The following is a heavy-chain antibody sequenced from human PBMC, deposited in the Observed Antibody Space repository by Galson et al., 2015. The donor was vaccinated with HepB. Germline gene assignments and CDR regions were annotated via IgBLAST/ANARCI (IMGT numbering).Heavy chain of an antibody. D-gene: IGHD6-13*01. CDR1: GFTFSSYW. CDR3: ARVFSSSSWSD. CDR2: IKQDGSEK. J-gene: IGHJ1*01. V-gene: IGHV3-7*01. Sequence: LRLSCAASGFTFSSYWMSWVRQAPGQGLEGVANIKQDGSEKYYVDSVMGRFTISRDNAKNSLYLQMNSLRAEDTAVYYCARVFSSSSWSDWGQGTLVTVSS.